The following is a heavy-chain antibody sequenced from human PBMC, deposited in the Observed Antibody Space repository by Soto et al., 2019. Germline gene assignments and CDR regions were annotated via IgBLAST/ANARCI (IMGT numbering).Heavy chain of an antibody. CDR3: ARDADILTGSDAFDI. CDR1: GFTFSDYY. V-gene: IGHV3-11*05. J-gene: IGHJ3*02. D-gene: IGHD3-9*01. CDR2: ISSSVSYT. Sequence: QVQLVESGGGLVKPGGSLRLSCAASGFTFSDYYMSWIRQAPGKGLEWVSYISSSVSYTNYADSVKGRFTISRDNAKNSLYLQMNSLIAEDTAVYYCARDADILTGSDAFDIWGQGTMVTVSS.